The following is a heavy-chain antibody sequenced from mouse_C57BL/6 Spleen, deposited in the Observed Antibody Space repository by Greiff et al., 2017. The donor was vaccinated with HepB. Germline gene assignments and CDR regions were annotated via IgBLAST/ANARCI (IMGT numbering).Heavy chain of an antibody. CDR1: GYAFSSSW. D-gene: IGHD1-1*01. Sequence: VNVVESGPELVKPGASVKLSCKASGYAFSSSWMNWVKQRPGKGLEWIGRIYPGDGDTNYNGKFKGKAKLTANKSSSTAYMQLSSLTSEDSAVYFCAGYYGVSRGYAMDYWGQGTSVTVSS. V-gene: IGHV1-82*01. J-gene: IGHJ4*01. CDR3: AGYYGVSRGYAMDY. CDR2: IYPGDGDT.